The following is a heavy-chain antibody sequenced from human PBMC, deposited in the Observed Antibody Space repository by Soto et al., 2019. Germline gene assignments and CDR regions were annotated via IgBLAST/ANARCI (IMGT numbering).Heavy chain of an antibody. Sequence: QVQLVQSGAEVKKPGSSVKVSCKAPGGTFSSYAITWVRQAPGQGLEWMGQIIPMLGTTTYAQNFQGRVTMTADESTSTAYRELRSLTSEDTAVYFCARRRHCSGNSCSYYYRMDVWGQGTTVTVSS. V-gene: IGHV1-69*12. CDR3: ARRRHCSGNSCSYYYRMDV. CDR1: GGTFSSYA. CDR2: IIPMLGTT. D-gene: IGHD2-15*01. J-gene: IGHJ6*02.